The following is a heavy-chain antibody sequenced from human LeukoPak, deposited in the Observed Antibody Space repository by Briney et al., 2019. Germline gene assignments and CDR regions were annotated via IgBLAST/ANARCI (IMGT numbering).Heavy chain of an antibody. Sequence: SEMLSLTCAVYGGSFSGYYWSWIRQPPGKGLEWIGEINHSGSTNYNPSLKSRVTISVDTSKNQFSLKLSSVTAADTAVYYCARVPLRFLSWFDPWGQGTLVTVSS. CDR3: ARVPLRFLSWFDP. V-gene: IGHV4-34*01. J-gene: IGHJ5*02. CDR1: GGSFSGYY. CDR2: INHSGST. D-gene: IGHD2-21*01.